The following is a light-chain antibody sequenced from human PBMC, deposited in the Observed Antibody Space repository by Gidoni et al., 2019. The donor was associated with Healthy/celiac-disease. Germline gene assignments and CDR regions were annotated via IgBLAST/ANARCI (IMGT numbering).Light chain of an antibody. CDR3: QQSYSTPQYT. CDR2: AAS. CDR1: QSISSY. Sequence: DIQRTLSPSYLSASVGDRVTITCRASQSISSYLNWYQQKPGKAPKLLIYAASSLQSGVPSRFSGSGSGTDFTLTISSLQPEDVATYYCQQSYSTPQYTFGQGTKLEIK. J-gene: IGKJ2*01. V-gene: IGKV1-39*01.